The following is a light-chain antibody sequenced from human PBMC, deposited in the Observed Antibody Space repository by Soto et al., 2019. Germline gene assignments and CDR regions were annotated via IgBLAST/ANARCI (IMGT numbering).Light chain of an antibody. CDR1: QSVRSNY. CDR2: GAS. V-gene: IGKV3-20*01. J-gene: IGKJ2*01. CDR3: QQYGGSPYT. Sequence: EIVLTQSPGTLSLSPGERATLSCRASQSVRSNYLAWDQQKPGQAPRLLIYGASSRATGIPDRFSGTGSGTDFTLTISRLEPEDFAVYYCQQYGGSPYTFGQGPKLEIK.